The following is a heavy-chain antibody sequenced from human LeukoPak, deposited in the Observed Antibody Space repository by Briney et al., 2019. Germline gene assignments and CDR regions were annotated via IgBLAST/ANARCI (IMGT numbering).Heavy chain of an antibody. J-gene: IGHJ4*02. V-gene: IGHV4-34*01. CDR1: GGSISSYY. D-gene: IGHD3-10*01. CDR2: INHSGST. CDR3: ARVNYYGSGNDY. Sequence: SETLSLTCTVSGGSISSYYWSWIRQPPGKGLEWIGEINHSGSTNYNPSLKSRVTISVDTSKNQFSLKLSSVTAADTAVYYCARVNYYGSGNDYWGQGTLVTVSS.